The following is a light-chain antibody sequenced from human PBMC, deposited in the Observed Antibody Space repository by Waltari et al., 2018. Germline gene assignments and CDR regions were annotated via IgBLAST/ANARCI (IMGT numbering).Light chain of an antibody. CDR1: TRDLGGYND. Sequence: QSALTQPASVSGSPGQSITISCTGTTRDLGGYNDDSWYQQHPGKAPKLILYDVTSRPSGVSNRFSGSKSGNTASLTISGLQPEDEADYYCCSFTSSSTWVFGGGTKLTVL. V-gene: IGLV2-14*03. CDR2: DVT. J-gene: IGLJ3*02. CDR3: CSFTSSSTWV.